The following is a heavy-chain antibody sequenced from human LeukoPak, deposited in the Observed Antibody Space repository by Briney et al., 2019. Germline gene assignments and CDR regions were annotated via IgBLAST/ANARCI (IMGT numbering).Heavy chain of an antibody. J-gene: IGHJ6*03. CDR2: IYPGDSDT. CDR1: GYSFTSYW. V-gene: IGHV5-51*01. D-gene: IGHD3-10*01. Sequence: GEFLKISCKGSGYSFTSYWIGWVRQMPGKGLEWMGIIYPGDSDTRYSPSFQGQVTISADKSISTAYLQWSSLKASDTAMYYCARHETHYYGSGSYLSYYYYYMDVWGKGTTVTVSS. CDR3: ARHETHYYGSGSYLSYYYYYMDV.